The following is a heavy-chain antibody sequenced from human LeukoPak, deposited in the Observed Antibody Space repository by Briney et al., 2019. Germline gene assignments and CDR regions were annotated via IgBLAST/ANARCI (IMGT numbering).Heavy chain of an antibody. CDR1: GGSFSGYY. CDR2: INHGGST. V-gene: IGHV4-34*01. CDR3: ARGRTYDYVWGSYRYGNWFDP. J-gene: IGHJ5*02. D-gene: IGHD3-16*02. Sequence: PSETLSLTCAVYGGSFSGYYWSWIRQPPGKGLEWIGEINHGGSTNYNPSLKSRVTISADTSKNQFSLKLSSVTAADTAVYYCARGRTYDYVWGSYRYGNWFDPWGQGTLVTVSS.